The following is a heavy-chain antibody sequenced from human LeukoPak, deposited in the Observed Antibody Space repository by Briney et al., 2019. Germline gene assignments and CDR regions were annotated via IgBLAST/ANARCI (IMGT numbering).Heavy chain of an antibody. CDR1: GYTFTSYG. V-gene: IGHV1-18*01. Sequence: ASLTVSCTPSGYTFTSYGISWVRQAPGQGLEWMGWISAYNGNTNYPQKLQGSVTMTTDTSSSPPITEVRCMRAVDTAVDYLARAPPRYRELLYRMDVWGQGTTVTVSS. CDR3: ARAPPRYRELLYRMDV. CDR2: ISAYNGNT. D-gene: IGHD3-10*01. J-gene: IGHJ6*02.